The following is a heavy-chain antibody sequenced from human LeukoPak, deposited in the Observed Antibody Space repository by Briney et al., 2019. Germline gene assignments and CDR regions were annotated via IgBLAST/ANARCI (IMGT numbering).Heavy chain of an antibody. V-gene: IGHV3-30-3*02. CDR1: GFIFSSYA. J-gene: IGHJ6*02. CDR3: AKSSWSGYYYGMDV. D-gene: IGHD2-8*02. CDR2: ISYDGNDK. Sequence: GRSLRLSCSVSGFIFSSYAIHWVRQAPGKGLEWVAVISYDGNDKYYADSVKGRFTISRDSSENTLFLQMSSLRIEDTALYYCAKSSWSGYYYGMDVWGQGTTVTVSS.